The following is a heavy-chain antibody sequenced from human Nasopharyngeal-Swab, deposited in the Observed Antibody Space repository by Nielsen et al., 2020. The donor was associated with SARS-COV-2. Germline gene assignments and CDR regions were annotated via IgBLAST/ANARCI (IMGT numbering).Heavy chain of an antibody. CDR1: GYTFTTLG. CDR2: MNPNSGNT. Sequence: ASVKVSCKASGYTFTTLGINWVRQATGQGLEWMGWMNPNSGNTGYAQKFQGRVTMTRNTSISTAYMELSSLRSEDTAVYYCARGQTYGSGSYYSVLYYYYGMDVWGQGTTVTVS. J-gene: IGHJ6*02. V-gene: IGHV1-8*02. D-gene: IGHD3-10*01. CDR3: ARGQTYGSGSYYSVLYYYYGMDV.